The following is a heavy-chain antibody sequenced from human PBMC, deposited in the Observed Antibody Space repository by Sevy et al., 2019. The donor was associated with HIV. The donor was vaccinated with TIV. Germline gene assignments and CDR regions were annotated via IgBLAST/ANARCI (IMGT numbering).Heavy chain of an antibody. J-gene: IGHJ4*02. V-gene: IGHV4-59*01. CDR1: GGSISSYY. D-gene: IGHD6-6*01. CDR2: IYYSGST. CDR3: AGYSSSYDLFDY. Sequence: SETLSLTCTVSGGSISSYYWSWIRQPPGKGLEWIGYIYYSGSTNYNPSLKSRVTISVDTSKNQFSLKLSSVTAADTAVYYCAGYSSSYDLFDYWGQGTLVTVSS.